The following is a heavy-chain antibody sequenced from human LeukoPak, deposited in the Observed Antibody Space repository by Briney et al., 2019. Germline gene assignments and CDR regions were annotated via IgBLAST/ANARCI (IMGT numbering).Heavy chain of an antibody. J-gene: IGHJ3*01. CDR3: ARDPVDH. CDR2: ISWNSGSI. CDR1: GFTFDDYA. D-gene: IGHD5-12*01. V-gene: IGHV3-9*01. Sequence: QPGRSLRLSCAASGFTFDDYAMHWVRQAPGKGLEWVSGISWNSGSIGYADSVKGRFTISRDNAKNSLYLQMNSLRAEDTAVYYCARDPVDHWGQGTMVTVSS.